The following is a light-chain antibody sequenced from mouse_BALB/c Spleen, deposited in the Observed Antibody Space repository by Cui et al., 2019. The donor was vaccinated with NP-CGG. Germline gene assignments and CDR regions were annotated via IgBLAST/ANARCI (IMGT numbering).Light chain of an antibody. J-gene: IGLJ1*01. CDR2: GTN. CDR1: TGAVTTNNY. CDR3: ALWYSNHWV. V-gene: IGLV1*01. Sequence: QAVVTQDSALTTSPGETVTLTCRSSTGAVTTNNYANWVQEKPDYLFTGLIGGTNNRAPGVPARFSGSLIGDKAALTITGAQTEDEAIYFCALWYSNHWVFGGGTRLTVL.